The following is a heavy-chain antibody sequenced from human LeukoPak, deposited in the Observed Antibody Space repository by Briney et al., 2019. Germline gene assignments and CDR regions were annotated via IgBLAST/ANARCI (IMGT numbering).Heavy chain of an antibody. CDR3: AKDYYDSSGYPLDYMDV. CDR2: ISWNGRNT. Sequence: GGSLRLSCAASGFTFDDYDLNWVRQAPGKGLEWVSGISWNGRNTAYAESLKGRFTISRDNAKNSLYLQMNSLRAEDTAVYYCAKDYYDSSGYPLDYMDVWGKGTTVTISS. CDR1: GFTFDDYD. V-gene: IGHV3-20*04. J-gene: IGHJ6*03. D-gene: IGHD3-22*01.